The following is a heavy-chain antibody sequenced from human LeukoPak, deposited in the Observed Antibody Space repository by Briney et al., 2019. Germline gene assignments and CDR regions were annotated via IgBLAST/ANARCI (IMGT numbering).Heavy chain of an antibody. CDR1: GYSFTSYW. CDR2: IYPGDSDT. V-gene: IGHV5-51*01. D-gene: IGHD3-22*01. J-gene: IGHJ3*02. CDR3: AREADYYDSSGEGDDAFDI. Sequence: GESLKISCKGSGYSFTSYWIGWVRQMPGKGLEWMGIIYPGDSDTRYSPSFQGQVTISADKSISTAYLQWSSLKASDTAMYYCAREADYYDSSGEGDDAFDIWGQGTMVTVSS.